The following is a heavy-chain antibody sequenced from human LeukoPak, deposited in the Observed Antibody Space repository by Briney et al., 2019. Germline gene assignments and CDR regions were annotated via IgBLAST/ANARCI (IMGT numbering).Heavy chain of an antibody. CDR2: ISGSGGPT. D-gene: IGHD2-21*02. CDR3: AKDDDAVTPTYFGY. J-gene: IGHJ4*02. Sequence: GGSLRLSCAASGFSFTNYAMNWVRRAPGKGLEWVSGISGSGGPTFYADSVKGRFTISRDNSKNTLYLQMNSLRVEDTATYYCAKDDDAVTPTYFGYWGQGNLVTVSS. CDR1: GFSFTNYA. V-gene: IGHV3-23*01.